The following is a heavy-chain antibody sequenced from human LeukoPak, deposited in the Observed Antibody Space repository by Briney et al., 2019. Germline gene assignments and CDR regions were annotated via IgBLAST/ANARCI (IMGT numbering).Heavy chain of an antibody. D-gene: IGHD3-10*01. V-gene: IGHV3-21*01. J-gene: IGHJ4*02. CDR2: ISSSSSYI. Sequence: AGGSLRLSCAASGFTFSSYSMNWVRQAPGKGLEWVSSISSSSSYIYYADSVKGRFTISRDNAKNSLYLQMNSLRAEDTAVYYCARVHGSGINYFDYWGQGTLVTVSS. CDR1: GFTFSSYS. CDR3: ARVHGSGINYFDY.